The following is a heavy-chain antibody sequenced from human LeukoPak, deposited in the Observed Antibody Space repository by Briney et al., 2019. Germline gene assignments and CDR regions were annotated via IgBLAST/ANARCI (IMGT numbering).Heavy chain of an antibody. D-gene: IGHD6-13*01. V-gene: IGHV4-39*01. J-gene: IGHJ4*02. CDR2: IYYSGST. Sequence: SETLSLTCTVSGGSISSSSYYWGWIRQPPGKGLEWIGSIYYSGSTYYNPSLKSRVTISVDTSKNQFSLKLSSVTAADTAVYYCARYHRRGIAAAVADYWGQGTLVTVSS. CDR3: ARYHRRGIAAAVADY. CDR1: GGSISSSSYY.